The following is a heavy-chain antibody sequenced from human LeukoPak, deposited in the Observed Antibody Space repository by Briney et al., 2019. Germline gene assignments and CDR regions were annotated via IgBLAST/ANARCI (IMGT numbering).Heavy chain of an antibody. Sequence: SVKVSCKASGGTFSSYAISWVRQAPGQGLEWMGGIIPIFGTANYAQKFQGRVTITADESTSTAYMELSSLRAEDTAVYYCARLGDSSGYPFDYWGQGTLVTVSS. D-gene: IGHD3-22*01. CDR3: ARLGDSSGYPFDY. V-gene: IGHV1-69*13. CDR1: GGTFSSYA. CDR2: IIPIFGTA. J-gene: IGHJ4*02.